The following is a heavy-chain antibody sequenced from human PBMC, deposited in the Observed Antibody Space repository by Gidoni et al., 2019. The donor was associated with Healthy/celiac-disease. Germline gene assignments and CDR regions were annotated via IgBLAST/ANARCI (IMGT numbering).Heavy chain of an antibody. CDR2: IYYSGST. V-gene: IGHV4-39*01. J-gene: IGHJ6*02. D-gene: IGHD1-7*01. Sequence: QLQLQESGPGLVKPSETLSLTCTVSGGSISSSSYYWGWIRQPPGKGLEWIGSIYYSGSTYYNPSLKSRVTISVDTSKNQFSLKLSSVTAADTAVYYCARTSITGTTDTAYYYYGMDVWGQGTTVTVSS. CDR1: GGSISSSSYY. CDR3: ARTSITGTTDTAYYYYGMDV.